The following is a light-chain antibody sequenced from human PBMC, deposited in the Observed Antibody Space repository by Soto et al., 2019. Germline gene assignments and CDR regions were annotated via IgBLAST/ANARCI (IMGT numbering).Light chain of an antibody. V-gene: IGKV3-20*01. Sequence: EIVLTQSPGTLSLSPGERATLSCRASQTLTNTYLAWYQQKPGQAPRLLIFDASTRATGIPDRFSGSGSGTDFTLTISRLEPEDFAVYCCQLYGVSPKTFGQGTNVELK. J-gene: IGKJ1*01. CDR2: DAS. CDR3: QLYGVSPKT. CDR1: QTLTNTY.